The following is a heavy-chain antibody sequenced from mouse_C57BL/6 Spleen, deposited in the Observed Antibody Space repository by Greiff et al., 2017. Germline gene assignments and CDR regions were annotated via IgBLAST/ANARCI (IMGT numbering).Heavy chain of an antibody. J-gene: IGHJ4*01. Sequence: QVQLQQPGAELVKPGASVKMSCKASGYTFTSYWITWVKQRPGQGLEWIGDIYPGSGSTNYNEKFKSKATLTVDTSSSTAYMQLSSLTSEDSAVXYCARKGGARAAMDYWGQGTSVTVSS. CDR3: ARKGGARAAMDY. CDR1: GYTFTSYW. D-gene: IGHD3-1*01. CDR2: IYPGSGST. V-gene: IGHV1-55*01.